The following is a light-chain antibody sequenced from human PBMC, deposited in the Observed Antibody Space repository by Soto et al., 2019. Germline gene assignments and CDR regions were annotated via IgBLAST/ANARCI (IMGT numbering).Light chain of an antibody. CDR3: QQYYSTPLT. CDR2: WAS. Sequence: DIVMTHSPDALAVAPVGRATINCKSSQCVLYSSNNKNYLAWYQQKPGQPPKLLIYWASTRESGVPDRFSGSGSGTDFTLTISSLQAEDVAVYYCQQYYSTPLTFGGGTKVDIK. V-gene: IGKV4-1*01. CDR1: QCVLYSSNNKNY. J-gene: IGKJ4*01.